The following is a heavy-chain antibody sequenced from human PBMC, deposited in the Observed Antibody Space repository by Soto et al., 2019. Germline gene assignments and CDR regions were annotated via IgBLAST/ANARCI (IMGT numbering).Heavy chain of an antibody. J-gene: IGHJ5*02. CDR1: GGSISSYY. Sequence: QVQLQESGPGLVKPSETLSLTGTVSGGSISSYYWSWIRQPPGKALEWIGYIYYSGSTNYNPSLKSRVTISVDTSKNQFSLKLSSVTAADTAVYYCARSRRYGSGPMGFDPWGQGTLVTVSS. V-gene: IGHV4-59*01. CDR3: ARSRRYGSGPMGFDP. CDR2: IYYSGST. D-gene: IGHD3-10*01.